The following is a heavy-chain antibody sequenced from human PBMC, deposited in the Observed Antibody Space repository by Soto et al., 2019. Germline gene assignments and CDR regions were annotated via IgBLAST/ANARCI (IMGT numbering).Heavy chain of an antibody. Sequence: GGSLRLSCAASGFTVSNNYMSWVRLGQGKGLEWFSTIYRGDSTYYADSVKGRFTISRDNSKNTLYLQVNSLRAEDTSLYYCAKEADISGYNPDYWGQGTLVPVSS. V-gene: IGHV3-53*01. J-gene: IGHJ4*02. CDR2: IYRGDST. CDR3: AKEADISGYNPDY. CDR1: GFTVSNNY. D-gene: IGHD3-22*01.